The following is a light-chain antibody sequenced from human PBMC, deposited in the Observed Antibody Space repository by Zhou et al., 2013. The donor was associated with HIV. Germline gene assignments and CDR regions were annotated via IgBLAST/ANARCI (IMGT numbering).Light chain of an antibody. V-gene: IGKV1-33*01. CDR1: QDITNY. CDR3: QHYDTVPYT. CDR2: DAS. J-gene: IGKJ2*01. Sequence: DIQMTQSPSSLSASVGDRVTITCQASQDITNYLNWYQQKPGEAPKLLITDASSLETGVPLRFSGSGSGTHFAFTISSLQPEDIAIYYCQHYDTVPYTFGQGTKVGDQT.